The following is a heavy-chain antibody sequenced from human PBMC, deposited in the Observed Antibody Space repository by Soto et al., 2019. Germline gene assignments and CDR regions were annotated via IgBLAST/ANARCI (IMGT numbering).Heavy chain of an antibody. V-gene: IGHV1-69*13. Sequence: SVKVSFKASRGTFSSYAISWVRQAPGQGLEWMGGIIPIFGTANYAQKFQGRVTITADESTSTAYMELSSLRSEDTAVYYCARTPQRGYCSGGSCYPFDYWGQGTLVTVSS. D-gene: IGHD2-15*01. J-gene: IGHJ4*02. CDR3: ARTPQRGYCSGGSCYPFDY. CDR1: RGTFSSYA. CDR2: IIPIFGTA.